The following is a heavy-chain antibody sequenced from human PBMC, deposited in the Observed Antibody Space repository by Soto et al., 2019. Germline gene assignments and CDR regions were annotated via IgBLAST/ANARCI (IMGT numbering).Heavy chain of an antibody. Sequence: PGESLKDSCETSGYIFSNYWSGWVRQMPGKGLEWMGIIFPADSETRYRPSFEGRVTISADKSINAADVQWSSLESSDTAIYYCATPGGFGMDVWGQGTSVTVS. CDR1: GYIFSNYW. V-gene: IGHV5-51*01. CDR2: IFPADSET. CDR3: ATPGGFGMDV. J-gene: IGHJ6*02. D-gene: IGHD5-12*01.